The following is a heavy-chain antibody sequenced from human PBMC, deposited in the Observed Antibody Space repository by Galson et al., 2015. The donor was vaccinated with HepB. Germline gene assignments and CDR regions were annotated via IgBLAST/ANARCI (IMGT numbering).Heavy chain of an antibody. CDR3: AREKWPLPYYYYGMDV. V-gene: IGHV6-1*01. J-gene: IGHJ6*02. CDR1: GDSVSSNSAA. CDR2: TYYRSKWYN. D-gene: IGHD1-26*01. Sequence: CAISGDSVSSNSAAWNWIRQSPSRGLEWLGRTYYRSKWYNDYAVSVKSRITINPDTSKNQFSLQLNSVTPEDTAVYYCAREKWPLPYYYYGMDVWGQGTTVTVSS.